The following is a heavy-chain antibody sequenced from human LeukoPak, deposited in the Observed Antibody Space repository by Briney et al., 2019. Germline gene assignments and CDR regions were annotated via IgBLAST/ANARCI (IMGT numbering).Heavy chain of an antibody. CDR2: VRSSGSTI. J-gene: IGHJ4*02. V-gene: IGHV3-11*04. Sequence: GGSLRLSCAASGFTFSDYYMSWIRQAPGKGLEWVSCVRSSGSTIYYADSVKGRFTISRDNAKNSLYLQMNSLRAEDTAVYYCARADCSSTSCYEFDYWGQGTLVTVSS. CDR1: GFTFSDYY. D-gene: IGHD2-2*01. CDR3: ARADCSSTSCYEFDY.